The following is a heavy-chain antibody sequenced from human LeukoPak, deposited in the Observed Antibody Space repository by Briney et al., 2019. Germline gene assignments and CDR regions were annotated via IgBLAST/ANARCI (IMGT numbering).Heavy chain of an antibody. CDR3: ARYAFLIYYFDY. Sequence: PGGSLRLSCAASGFTFSSYSMNWVRQAPGKGLEWVSHISVSSSTIYYADSVKGRFTISRDNAKNSLYLQMNNLRAEDTAVYYCARYAFLIYYFDYWGQGTLVTVSS. CDR2: ISVSSSTI. J-gene: IGHJ4*02. D-gene: IGHD2/OR15-2a*01. CDR1: GFTFSSYS. V-gene: IGHV3-48*04.